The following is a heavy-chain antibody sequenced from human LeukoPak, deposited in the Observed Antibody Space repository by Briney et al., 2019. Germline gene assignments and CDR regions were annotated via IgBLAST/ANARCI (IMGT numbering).Heavy chain of an antibody. CDR1: GFTFDDYG. V-gene: IGHV3-20*04. J-gene: IGHJ4*02. Sequence: GGSVRLSCAASGFTFDDYGMSWVRQAPGKGLEWVSGINWNGGSTGYADSVEGRFTISRDNAKNSLYLQMNSLRAEDTALYYCAKAVHYYDSSGYLYFDYWGQGTLVTVSS. CDR3: AKAVHYYDSSGYLYFDY. D-gene: IGHD3-22*01. CDR2: INWNGGST.